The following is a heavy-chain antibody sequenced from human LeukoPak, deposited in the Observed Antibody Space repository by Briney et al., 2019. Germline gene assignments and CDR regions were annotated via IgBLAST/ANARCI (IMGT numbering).Heavy chain of an antibody. V-gene: IGHV4-39*01. CDR2: IYYSGST. J-gene: IGHJ6*03. CDR1: GGSISSSSYY. Sequence: SETLSLTCTVSGGSISSSSYYWGWIRQPPGKGLEWTGSIYYSGSTYYNPSLKSRVTIPVDTSKNQFSLKLSSVTAADTAVYYCASVYGSGSYFLTNYYYYYMDVWGKGTTVTVSS. CDR3: ASVYGSGSYFLTNYYYYYMDV. D-gene: IGHD3-10*01.